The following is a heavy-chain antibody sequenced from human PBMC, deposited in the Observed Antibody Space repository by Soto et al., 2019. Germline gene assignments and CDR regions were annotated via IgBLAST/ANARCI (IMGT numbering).Heavy chain of an antibody. Sequence: GGSLRLSCAASGFTVSSNYMSWVRQAPGKGLEWVSVIYSGGSTYYADSVKGRFTISRDNSKNTLYLQMNSLRAEDTAVYYCARGYGSYYYYYYGMDVWGQGTTVTAP. J-gene: IGHJ6*02. CDR1: GFTVSSNY. V-gene: IGHV3-66*01. CDR2: IYSGGST. CDR3: ARGYGSYYYYYYGMDV. D-gene: IGHD1-26*01.